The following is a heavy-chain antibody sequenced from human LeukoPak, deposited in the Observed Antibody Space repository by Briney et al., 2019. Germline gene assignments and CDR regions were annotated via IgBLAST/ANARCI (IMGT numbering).Heavy chain of an antibody. CDR1: GGSISSGSYY. J-gene: IGHJ4*02. CDR3: ARHPPRDGSAFDY. V-gene: IGHV4-39*01. Sequence: SETLSLTCTVSGGSISSGSYYWGWIRQPPGKGLEWIASMYYSGTTFYSPSLKSRVTISVDTSKNQLSLKLGSATAADTAVYYCARHPPRDGSAFDYWGQGTLVTVSS. CDR2: MYYSGTT.